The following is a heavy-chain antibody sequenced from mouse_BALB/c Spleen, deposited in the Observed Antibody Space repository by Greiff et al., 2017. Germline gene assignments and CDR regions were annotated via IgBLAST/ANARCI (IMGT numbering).Heavy chain of an antibody. Sequence: EVQLQQSGPELVKPGASVKMSCKASGYTFTSYVMHWVKQKPGQGLEWIGYINPYNDGTKYNEKFKGKATLTSDKSSSTAYMELSSLTSEDSAVYYCARDGGNSAMDYWGQGTSVTVSS. D-gene: IGHD2-3*01. V-gene: IGHV1-14*01. J-gene: IGHJ4*01. CDR3: ARDGGNSAMDY. CDR1: GYTFTSYV. CDR2: INPYNDGT.